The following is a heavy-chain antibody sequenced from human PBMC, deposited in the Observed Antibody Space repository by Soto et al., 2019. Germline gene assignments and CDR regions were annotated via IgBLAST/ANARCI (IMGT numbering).Heavy chain of an antibody. J-gene: IGHJ4*02. CDR3: VKARWYFDL. CDR1: GFIFTNFW. Sequence: GGSLRLSCEASGFIFTNFWMHWVRQVPGKGLVWVSRIDTSGSSTSYADSVKGRLTISRDNAKNTVSLQMNSLRAEDTGVYYCVKARWYFDLWSQGFLVTVSS. CDR2: IDTSGSST. D-gene: IGHD1-20*01. V-gene: IGHV3-74*01.